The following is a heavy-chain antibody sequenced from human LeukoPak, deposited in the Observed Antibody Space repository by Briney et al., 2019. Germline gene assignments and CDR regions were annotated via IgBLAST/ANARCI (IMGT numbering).Heavy chain of an antibody. Sequence: PSETLSLTCAVYGGSFCGYYWSWIRQPPGKGLEWIGEINHSGSTNYNPSLKSRVTISVDTSKNQFSLKLSSVTAADTAVYYCARGSYDFWSGYPIYIDYWGQGTLVTVSS. V-gene: IGHV4-34*01. CDR1: GGSFCGYY. D-gene: IGHD3-3*01. CDR3: ARGSYDFWSGYPIYIDY. CDR2: INHSGST. J-gene: IGHJ4*02.